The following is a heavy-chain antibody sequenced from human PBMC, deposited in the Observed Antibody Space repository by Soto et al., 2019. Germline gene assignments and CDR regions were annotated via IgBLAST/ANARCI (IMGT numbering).Heavy chain of an antibody. CDR1: GFSFSNYW. CDR3: ARDATFCLDC. D-gene: IGHD3-16*01. CDR2: INRDGGER. V-gene: IGHV3-7*03. J-gene: IGHJ4*02. Sequence: QSGGSLRLSCAASGFSFSNYWMAWVRQAPGKGLEWVANINRDGGERYHADSVRGRFTIFRDNSENSLYLQMNRLRAGDTAVYYCARDATFCLDCWGRGTLVTVSS.